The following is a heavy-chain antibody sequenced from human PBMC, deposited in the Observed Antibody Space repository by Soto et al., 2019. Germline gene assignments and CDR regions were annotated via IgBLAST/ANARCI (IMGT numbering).Heavy chain of an antibody. CDR1: GGAISDYY. D-gene: IGHD6-19*01. CDR3: ATVGYSSGRSYFDY. J-gene: IGHJ4*02. CDR2: VHCTGST. V-gene: IGHV4-59*01. Sequence: PSETLSLTCSGSGGAISDYYMSWIRQAPGKRLEWIGCVHCTGSTSYNPALESRVTITLDTSKNLFSLKLSSVTAADSAVYYCATVGYSSGRSYFDYWGQGTLVTVSS.